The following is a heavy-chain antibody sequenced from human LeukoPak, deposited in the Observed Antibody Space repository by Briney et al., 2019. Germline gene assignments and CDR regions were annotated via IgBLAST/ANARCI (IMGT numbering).Heavy chain of an antibody. Sequence: GGSLRLSCAASGFTFSSYAMSWVRQAPGKGLEWVSAISGSGGSTYYADSVKGRFTISRDNSKNTLYLQMNSLRAEDTAIYYCARALYNRGWYPDYFDSWGQGTLVTVSS. V-gene: IGHV3-23*01. D-gene: IGHD6-19*01. CDR3: ARALYNRGWYPDYFDS. CDR1: GFTFSSYA. J-gene: IGHJ4*02. CDR2: ISGSGGST.